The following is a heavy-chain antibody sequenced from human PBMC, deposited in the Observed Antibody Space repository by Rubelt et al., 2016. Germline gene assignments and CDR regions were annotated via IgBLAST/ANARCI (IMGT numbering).Heavy chain of an antibody. Sequence: EVQLEESGGGLVQPGGSLRLSCAASGFTFSSYAMSWVRQAPGKGLEWVSSISGSGGSTYYPDSVKGRFTISRHNSQNTLYLQMTSLRAEDTAVYYCARSMAGVVESWGQGTLVTVSS. J-gene: IGHJ5*02. CDR1: GFTFSSYA. CDR3: ARSMAGVVES. V-gene: IGHV3-23*04. D-gene: IGHD6-19*01. CDR2: ISGSGGST.